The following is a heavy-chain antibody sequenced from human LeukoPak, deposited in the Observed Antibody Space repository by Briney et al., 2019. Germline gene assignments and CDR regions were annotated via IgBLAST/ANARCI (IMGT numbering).Heavy chain of an antibody. CDR1: GFTFSSYA. CDR2: ISSSSSYI. V-gene: IGHV3-21*01. D-gene: IGHD3-22*01. J-gene: IGHJ4*02. Sequence: GGSLRLSCAASGFTFSSYAMHWVRQAPGKGLEWVSSISSSSSYIYYADSVKGRFTISRDNAKNSLYLQMNSLRAEDTAVYYCARGGFNYYDSSGYYYFDYWGQGTLVTVSS. CDR3: ARGGFNYYDSSGYYYFDY.